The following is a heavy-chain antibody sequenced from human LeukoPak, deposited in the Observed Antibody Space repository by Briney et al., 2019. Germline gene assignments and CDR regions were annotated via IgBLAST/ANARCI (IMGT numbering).Heavy chain of an antibody. D-gene: IGHD2-15*01. CDR2: ISGSGGST. CDR3: RRSTSGGSEYFDY. CDR1: GFTFSSYA. Sequence: GGSLRLSCAASGFTFSSYAMSWFRQAPGKGLEWVSAISGSGGSTYYADSVKGRFTISRDNSKNTLYLQMNSLRAEDTAVYYCRRSTSGGSEYFDYWGQGTLVTVSS. J-gene: IGHJ4*02. V-gene: IGHV3-23*01.